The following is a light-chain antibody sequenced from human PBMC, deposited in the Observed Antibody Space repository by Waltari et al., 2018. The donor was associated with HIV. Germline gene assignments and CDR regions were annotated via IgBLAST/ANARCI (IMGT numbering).Light chain of an antibody. Sequence: DIQMTQYPSSLSASVGDRVTITCRTSHDIRNDLGWYQQKPGRAPNRLIYAASSLQSGVPSRFSGSGSGTEFTLTISSLQPEDFASYYCLQHHAYPWTFGQGTKVEIE. CDR1: HDIRND. J-gene: IGKJ1*01. V-gene: IGKV1-17*01. CDR3: LQHHAYPWT. CDR2: AAS.